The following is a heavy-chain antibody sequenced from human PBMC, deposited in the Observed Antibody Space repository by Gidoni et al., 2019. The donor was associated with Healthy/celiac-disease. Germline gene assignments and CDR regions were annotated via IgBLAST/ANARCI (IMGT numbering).Heavy chain of an antibody. V-gene: IGHV3-23*01. CDR2: ISGSGGST. J-gene: IGHJ3*02. CDR1: GFTFSSYS. CDR3: AKDYLRDFWSGYPRLSDAFDI. D-gene: IGHD3-3*01. Sequence: RLSCAASGFTFSSYSMSWARQAPGKGLEWVSAISGSGGSTYDADSVKGRFTISRDNSKNTLYLQMNSLRAEDTAVYYCAKDYLRDFWSGYPRLSDAFDIWGQGTMVTVSS.